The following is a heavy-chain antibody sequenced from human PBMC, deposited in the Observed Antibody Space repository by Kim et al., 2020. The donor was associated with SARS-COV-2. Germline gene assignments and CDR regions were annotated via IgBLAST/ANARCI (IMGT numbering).Heavy chain of an antibody. J-gene: IGHJ6*02. V-gene: IGHV4-34*01. CDR1: GGSFSGYY. CDR3: ARRGVVEAGMSASMDV. Sequence: SETLSLTCAVYGGSFSGYYWSWIRQPPGKGLEWIGEINHSGSTNYNPSLKSRVTISVDTSKNQFSLKLSSVTAADTAVYYCARRGVVEAGMSASMDVWGQGTTVTVSS. D-gene: IGHD6-19*01. CDR2: INHSGST.